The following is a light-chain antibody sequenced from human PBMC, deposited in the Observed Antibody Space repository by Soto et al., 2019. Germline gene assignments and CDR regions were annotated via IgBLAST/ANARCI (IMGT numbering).Light chain of an antibody. CDR1: SSDVGGYDY. J-gene: IGLJ1*01. Sequence: QSALTQPASVSGSPGQSITISCTGTSSDVGGYDYVSWYQLHPGKAPKLMVFEVSNRPSGVYYRFSGSKSGNTASLTISGLQAKDEADYFCSSYSIRTAYLFGTGTKFTVL. CDR3: SSYSIRTAYL. V-gene: IGLV2-14*01. CDR2: EVS.